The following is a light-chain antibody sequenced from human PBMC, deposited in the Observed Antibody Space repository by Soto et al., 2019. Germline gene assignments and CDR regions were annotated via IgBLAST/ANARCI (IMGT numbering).Light chain of an antibody. Sequence: QSALTQPPSASGSPGQSVTLSCTGTSSDVGGYNYVSWYQQHPGKAPKLMIYEVSKRPSGVPDRFSGSKSGNTASLTVSGLQAEDEADYYCCSYAGSNILYVFGSGTKVTVL. CDR3: CSYAGSNILYV. CDR1: SSDVGGYNY. J-gene: IGLJ1*01. V-gene: IGLV2-8*01. CDR2: EVS.